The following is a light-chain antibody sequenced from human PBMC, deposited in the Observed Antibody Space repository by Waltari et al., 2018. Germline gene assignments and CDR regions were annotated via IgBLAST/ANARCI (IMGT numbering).Light chain of an antibody. CDR1: SSNIGSNH. J-gene: IGLJ3*02. Sequence: QSVLTQPPSASGPPGQRVTIPCSGSSSNIGSNHVSWYQQLPGTAPKLLNYRNNQRPSGVPDRFSGSKSGTSASLAISGLRSEDEADYYCAAWDDSLSGWVFGGGTKLTVL. CDR2: RNN. V-gene: IGLV1-47*01. CDR3: AAWDDSLSGWV.